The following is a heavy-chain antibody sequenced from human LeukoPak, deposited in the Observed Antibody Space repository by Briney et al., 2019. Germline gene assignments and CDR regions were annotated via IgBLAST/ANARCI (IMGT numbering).Heavy chain of an antibody. D-gene: IGHD5-12*01. CDR3: ASSFWLREYYFDY. Sequence: SETLSLTCAVYGESFSGYYWSWIRQPPGKGLEWIGSIYYSGSPYYNPSLKSRVTISADTSKNQFSLKLSSVTAADTAVYYCASSFWLREYYFDYWGQGTLVTVSS. CDR1: GESFSGYY. V-gene: IGHV4-34*01. CDR2: IYYSGSP. J-gene: IGHJ4*02.